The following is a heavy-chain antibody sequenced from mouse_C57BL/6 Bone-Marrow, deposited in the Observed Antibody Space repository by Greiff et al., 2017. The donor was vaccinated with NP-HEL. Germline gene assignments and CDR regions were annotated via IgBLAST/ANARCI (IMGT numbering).Heavy chain of an antibody. Sequence: EVQLVESGGGLVQPGGSLKLSCAASGFTFSDYYMYWVRQTPEKRLEWVAYISNGGGSTYYPDTVKGRFTISRDNAKNTLYLQMSRLKSEDTAMYYCARDGYDYLDYWGQGTTLTVSS. CDR3: ARDGYDYLDY. D-gene: IGHD1-2*01. CDR1: GFTFSDYY. J-gene: IGHJ2*01. CDR2: ISNGGGST. V-gene: IGHV5-12*01.